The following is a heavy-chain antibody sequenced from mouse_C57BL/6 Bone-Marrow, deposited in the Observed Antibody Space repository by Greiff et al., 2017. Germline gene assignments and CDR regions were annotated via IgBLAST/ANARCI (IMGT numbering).Heavy chain of an antibody. J-gene: IGHJ1*03. CDR1: GFNIKDYY. Sequence: VQLQQSGAELVRPGASVKLSCTASGFNIKDYYMHWVKQRPEQGLEWIGRIDPEDGDTEYAPKFQGKATMTADTSSNTAYLQLSSLTAEDTAVDYCTTNDGSSDGYFDVWGTGTTVTVSS. CDR2: IDPEDGDT. D-gene: IGHD1-1*01. V-gene: IGHV14-1*01. CDR3: TTNDGSSDGYFDV.